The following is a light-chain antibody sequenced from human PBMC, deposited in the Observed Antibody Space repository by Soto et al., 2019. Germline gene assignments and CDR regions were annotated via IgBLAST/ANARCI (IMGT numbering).Light chain of an antibody. Sequence: QSVLTQPPSVSGAPGQRVTISCTGSSSNIGAGYDVHWYQQLPGPAPKLLIYGNSNRPSGVPDRFSGSKSGTSASLAMTGLQAEDEADYYCCSYAGNNNFAVGGGTKLTVL. J-gene: IGLJ2*01. CDR3: CSYAGNNNFA. CDR1: SSNIGAGYD. CDR2: GNS. V-gene: IGLV1-40*01.